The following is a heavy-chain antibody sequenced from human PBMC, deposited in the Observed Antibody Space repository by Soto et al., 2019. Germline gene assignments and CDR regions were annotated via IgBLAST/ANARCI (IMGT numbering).Heavy chain of an antibody. V-gene: IGHV3-23*01. CDR3: AKDPLYYDSRGHSPPRDY. D-gene: IGHD3-22*01. CDR1: GFTFSSYA. CDR2: ISGSGGST. J-gene: IGHJ4*02. Sequence: PGGSLRLSCAASGFTFSSYAMSWVRQAPGKGLEWVSAISGSGGSTYYADSVKGRFTISRDNSKNTLYLQMNSLRAEDTAVYYCAKDPLYYDSRGHSPPRDYWGQGTLVPVSS.